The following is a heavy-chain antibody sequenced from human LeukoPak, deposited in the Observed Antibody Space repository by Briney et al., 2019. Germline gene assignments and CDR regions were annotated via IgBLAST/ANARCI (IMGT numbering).Heavy chain of an antibody. D-gene: IGHD3-10*01. CDR3: ARARGGPSDLWFGELSSIGGATDFDY. V-gene: IGHV1-18*01. CDR2: ISAYNGNT. Sequence: ASVKVSCKASGYTFTSYGISWVRQASGQGLEWMGWISAYNGNTKYAQKLQGRVTMTTDTSTSTAYMELRSLRSDDTAVYYCARARGGPSDLWFGELSSIGGATDFDYWGQGTLVTVSS. J-gene: IGHJ4*02. CDR1: GYTFTSYG.